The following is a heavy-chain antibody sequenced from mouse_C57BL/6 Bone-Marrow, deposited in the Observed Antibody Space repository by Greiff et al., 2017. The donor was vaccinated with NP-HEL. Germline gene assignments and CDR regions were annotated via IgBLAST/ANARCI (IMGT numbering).Heavy chain of an antibody. Sequence: QVQLQQSGAELAKPGASVKLSCKASGYTFTSYWMHWVKQRPGQGLEWIGYINPSSGYTKYNQKFKSKATLTVDKSSSTAYMQLSSLTSEDSAVYYCARGDYSNLFAYWGQGTLVTVSA. CDR1: GYTFTSYW. CDR3: ARGDYSNLFAY. CDR2: INPSSGYT. D-gene: IGHD2-5*01. J-gene: IGHJ3*01. V-gene: IGHV1-7*01.